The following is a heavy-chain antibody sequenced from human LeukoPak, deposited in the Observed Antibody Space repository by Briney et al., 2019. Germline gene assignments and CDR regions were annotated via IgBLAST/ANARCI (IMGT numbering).Heavy chain of an antibody. CDR3: ARVVVVTAGSYWYFDL. CDR1: GYTFTSYD. J-gene: IGHJ2*01. Sequence: ASVKVSRKASGYTFTSYDIYWVRQATGQGLEWMGWMNPNSGNTGYAQKFQGRVTMTRNTSISTAYMELSSLRSEDTAVYYCARVVVVTAGSYWYFDLWGRGTLVTVSS. D-gene: IGHD2-21*02. V-gene: IGHV1-8*01. CDR2: MNPNSGNT.